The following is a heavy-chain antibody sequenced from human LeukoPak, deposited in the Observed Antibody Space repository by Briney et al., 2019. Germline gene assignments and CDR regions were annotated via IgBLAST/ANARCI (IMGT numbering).Heavy chain of an antibody. D-gene: IGHD3-3*01. CDR3: ARALIDFWSGPRGGFDP. J-gene: IGHJ5*02. Sequence: SETLSLTCTVSGGSISSYYWSWIRQPPGKGLEWIGYIYYSGSTNYNPSLKSRVTISVDTSKNQFSLKLSSVTAADTAVYYCARALIDFWSGPRGGFDPWGQGPLVTVSS. CDR2: IYYSGST. V-gene: IGHV4-59*01. CDR1: GGSISSYY.